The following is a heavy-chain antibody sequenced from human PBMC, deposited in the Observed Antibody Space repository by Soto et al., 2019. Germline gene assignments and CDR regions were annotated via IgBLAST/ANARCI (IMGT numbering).Heavy chain of an antibody. CDR1: GGTFSSYA. V-gene: IGHV1-69*13. D-gene: IGHD6-19*01. J-gene: IGHJ3*02. Sequence: ASVKVSCKASGGTFSSYAISWVRQAPGQGLEWMGGIIPIFGTANYAQKFQGRVTITADESTSTAYMELSSLRSEDTAVYYCARELGVWQWLGNDAFDIWGQGTMVTVSS. CDR3: ARELGVWQWLGNDAFDI. CDR2: IIPIFGTA.